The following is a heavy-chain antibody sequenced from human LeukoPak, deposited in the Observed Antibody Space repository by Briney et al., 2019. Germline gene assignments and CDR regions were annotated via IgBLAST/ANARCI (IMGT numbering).Heavy chain of an antibody. CDR2: IIPIFGTA. CDR3: ASNMVRGFINRFDY. D-gene: IGHD3-10*01. CDR1: GGTFSSYA. Sequence: GSSVKVSCKASGGTFSSYAISWVRQAPGQGLEWMGGIIPIFGTANYAQKFQGRVTITTDESTSTAYMELSSLRSENTAVYYCASNMVRGFINRFDYWGQGTLVTVSS. V-gene: IGHV1-69*05. J-gene: IGHJ4*02.